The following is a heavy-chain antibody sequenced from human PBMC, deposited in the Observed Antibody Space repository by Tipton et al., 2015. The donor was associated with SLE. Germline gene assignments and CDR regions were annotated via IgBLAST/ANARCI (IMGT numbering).Heavy chain of an antibody. CDR1: GFTFSSYA. CDR3: ARDEKAMVSLDY. V-gene: IGHV3-30-3*01. J-gene: IGHJ4*02. Sequence: RSLRLSCSASGFTFSSYAMHWVRQAPGKGLEWVAVISYDGSNKYYADSVKGRFTISRDNSKNTLYLQMNSLRAEDTAVYYCARDEKAMVSLDYWGQGTLVTVSS. D-gene: IGHD5-18*01. CDR2: ISYDGSNK.